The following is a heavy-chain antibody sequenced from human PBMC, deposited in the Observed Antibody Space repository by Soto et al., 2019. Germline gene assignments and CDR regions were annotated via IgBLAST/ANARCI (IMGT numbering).Heavy chain of an antibody. D-gene: IGHD6-13*01. CDR3: ARAARSSSWYYYYYGMDV. Sequence: SETLSLTCTVSGGSISSYYWSWIRQPPGKGLEWIGYIYYSGSTNYNPSLKSRVTISVDTSKNQFSLKLSSVTAADTAVYYCARAARSSSWYYYYYGMDVWGQGTTVTVSS. J-gene: IGHJ6*02. V-gene: IGHV4-59*01. CDR2: IYYSGST. CDR1: GGSISSYY.